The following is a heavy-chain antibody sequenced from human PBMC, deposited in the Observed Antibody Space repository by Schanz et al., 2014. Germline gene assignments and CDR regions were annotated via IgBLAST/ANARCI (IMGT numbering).Heavy chain of an antibody. CDR1: GFPFDTYI. D-gene: IGHD1-1*01. V-gene: IGHV3-30*02. CDR2: MPFDYSSQ. CDR3: AKDLLPWNDPRPFDY. Sequence: VQVVESGGCLVKPGGSLRLSCAASGFPFDTYIMKWVRQASGKGLEWVAFMPFDYSSQYYADSVKGRFTISRDNSRNTLYLQMNSLTGDDTAMYFCAKDLLPWNDPRPFDYWGRGTLVTVSS. J-gene: IGHJ4*02.